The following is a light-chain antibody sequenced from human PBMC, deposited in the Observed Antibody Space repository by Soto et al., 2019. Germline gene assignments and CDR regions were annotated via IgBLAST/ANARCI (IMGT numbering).Light chain of an antibody. CDR2: EVT. J-gene: IGLJ1*01. V-gene: IGLV2-8*01. CDR1: RRDIGGYDF. Sequence: QSVLIQPPSASGSPGQSVTISCTGTRRDIGGYDFVSWYQQHPGKAPKLLISEVTKRPSGVPDRFSGSKSGNTASLTISGLQSDDEADYYCCSFAGGTNLVFGTGTKVTVL. CDR3: CSFAGGTNLV.